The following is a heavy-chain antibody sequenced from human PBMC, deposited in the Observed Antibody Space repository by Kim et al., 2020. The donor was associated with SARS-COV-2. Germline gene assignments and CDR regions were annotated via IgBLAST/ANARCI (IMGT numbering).Heavy chain of an antibody. V-gene: IGHV1-69*13. CDR1: GGTFSSYA. D-gene: IGHD4-17*01. J-gene: IGHJ6*02. CDR3: AIDYGDHRSGTALIPKYYYGMDV. CDR2: IIPIFGTA. Sequence: SVKVSCKASGGTFSSYAISWVRQAPGQGLEWMGGIIPIFGTANYAQKFQGRVTITADESTSTAYMELSSLRSEDTAVYYCAIDYGDHRSGTALIPKYYYGMDVWGQGTTVTVSS.